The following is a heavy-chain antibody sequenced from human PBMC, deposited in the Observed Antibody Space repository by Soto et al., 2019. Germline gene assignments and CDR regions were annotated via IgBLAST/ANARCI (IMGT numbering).Heavy chain of an antibody. CDR2: IFYSGST. J-gene: IGHJ4*02. CDR3: ARVGSSGWSPDY. Sequence: SETLSLTCSVSGGSISCHYWTWIRQSPGKGLEWIGYIFYSGSTNYNPSLKSRVTISVDTSKNQFSLKMSSVTAADTAVYYCARVGSSGWSPDYWGRGTLVTVSS. D-gene: IGHD6-19*01. V-gene: IGHV4-59*11. CDR1: GGSISCHY.